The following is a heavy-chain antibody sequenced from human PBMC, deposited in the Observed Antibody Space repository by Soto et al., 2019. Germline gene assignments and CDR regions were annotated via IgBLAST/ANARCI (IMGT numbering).Heavy chain of an antibody. CDR3: ARLVRVVVNEDVYWTFYL. V-gene: IGHV4-4*02. D-gene: IGHD3-3*01. J-gene: IGHJ2*01. CDR1: GMSISSNVW. Sequence: SETLSLTCAVSGMSISSNVWWRWVRQSPGKGLEWIAEIYHSGGITYNPYLKSRVTIAVDKAENQFSLKMTSVTAADTAMYYCARLVRVVVNEDVYWTFYLWGRGTLVTVSS. CDR2: IYHSGGI.